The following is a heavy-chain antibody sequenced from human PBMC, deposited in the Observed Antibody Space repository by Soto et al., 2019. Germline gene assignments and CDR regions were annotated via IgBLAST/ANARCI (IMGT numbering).Heavy chain of an antibody. J-gene: IGHJ4*02. CDR2: INPNSGDT. V-gene: IGHV1-2*02. D-gene: IGHD6-6*01. Sequence: QVQLVQSGAEVRKPGASVKVSCKASGCTFTAYFLHWVRQAPGQGLEWMGWINPNSGDTKSAQNFQARVTMTRDTSIGTVYMEVTRLRSDDTAFYYCARDATRIAARPFDYWGQGSLVTVSS. CDR1: GCTFTAYF. CDR3: ARDATRIAARPFDY.